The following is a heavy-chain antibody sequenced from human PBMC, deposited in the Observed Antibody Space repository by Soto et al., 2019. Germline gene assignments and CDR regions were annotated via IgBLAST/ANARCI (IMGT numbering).Heavy chain of an antibody. Sequence: QVQLVQSGAEVKKPGASVKVSCKASGYTFTSYGITWVRQAPGQGLEWMGWISAYNGNTNYAQKLQGRVTMTTDTSTITAYRELRSRRSDDTAVYYCARGGEVDEYCSSTSCYYAHPFDYWGQGTPVTVSS. J-gene: IGHJ4*02. CDR3: ARGGEVDEYCSSTSCYYAHPFDY. CDR2: ISAYNGNT. CDR1: GYTFTSYG. V-gene: IGHV1-18*01. D-gene: IGHD2-2*01.